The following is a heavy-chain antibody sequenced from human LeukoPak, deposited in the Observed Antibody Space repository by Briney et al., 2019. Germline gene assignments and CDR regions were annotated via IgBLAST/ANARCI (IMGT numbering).Heavy chain of an antibody. J-gene: IGHJ4*02. CDR3: ARDDRSGYYDD. CDR2: INPSGGST. CDR1: GYTFITYY. Sequence: ASVKVSCKASGYTFITYYMHWVRQAPGQGLEWMGIINPSGGSTSYAQKFQGRVTMTRDTSTSTVYMELSSLRSEDTAVYYCARDDRSGYYDDWGQGTLVTVSS. V-gene: IGHV1-46*01. D-gene: IGHD3-22*01.